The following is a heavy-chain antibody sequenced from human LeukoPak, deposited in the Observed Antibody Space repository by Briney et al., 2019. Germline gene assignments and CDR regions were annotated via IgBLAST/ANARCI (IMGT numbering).Heavy chain of an antibody. D-gene: IGHD6-13*01. Sequence: SETLSLTCTVSGGSISSYYWSWIRQPPGKGLEWVGYIYYSGSTNYNPSLKSRVTISVDTSKNQFSLKLSSVTAADTAVYYCARAGGYSSSWYYFDYWGQGTLVTVSS. CDR3: ARAGGYSSSWYYFDY. CDR1: GGSISSYY. J-gene: IGHJ4*02. V-gene: IGHV4-59*01. CDR2: IYYSGST.